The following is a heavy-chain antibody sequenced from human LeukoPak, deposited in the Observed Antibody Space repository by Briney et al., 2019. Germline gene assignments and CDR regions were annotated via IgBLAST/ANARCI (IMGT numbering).Heavy chain of an antibody. CDR2: IYYSGST. CDR1: GGSISSDY. CDR3: ARRSMVRTVGYYYGMDV. J-gene: IGHJ6*02. V-gene: IGHV4-59*08. D-gene: IGHD4/OR15-4a*01. Sequence: PSETLSLTCTISGGSISSDYWSWIRQPPGKGLEWIGYIYYSGSTSYNPSLKSRATISVDTSKKHFSLKLSSVTAADTAVYYCARRSMVRTVGYYYGMDVWGQGTTVTVSS.